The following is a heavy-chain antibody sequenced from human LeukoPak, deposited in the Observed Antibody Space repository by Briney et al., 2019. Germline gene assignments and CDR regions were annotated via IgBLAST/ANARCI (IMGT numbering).Heavy chain of an antibody. CDR1: GYSISSGYY. V-gene: IGHV4-38-2*02. CDR2: IYHSGST. J-gene: IGHJ4*02. D-gene: IGHD3-22*01. Sequence: SETLSLTCTVSGYSISSGYYWGWIRQPPGKGLEWIGSIYHSGSTYYNPSLKSRVTISVDTSKNQFSLKLSSVTAADTAVYYCARDLRYDSSGYYLYYFDYWGQGTLVTVSS. CDR3: ARDLRYDSSGYYLYYFDY.